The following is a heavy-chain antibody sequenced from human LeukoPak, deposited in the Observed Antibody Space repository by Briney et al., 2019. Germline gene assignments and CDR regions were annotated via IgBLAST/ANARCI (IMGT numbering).Heavy chain of an antibody. D-gene: IGHD6-19*01. Sequence: GGSLRLSCAASGFTFSDYAMSWVRQAPGKGLEWVSVISGSGGSTYYADSVKGRFTISRDNAKNKVYLQMNSLRAEDTAVYYCAKDREGSGWYVFDYWGQGTLVTVSS. V-gene: IGHV3-23*01. CDR3: AKDREGSGWYVFDY. CDR1: GFTFSDYA. J-gene: IGHJ4*02. CDR2: ISGSGGST.